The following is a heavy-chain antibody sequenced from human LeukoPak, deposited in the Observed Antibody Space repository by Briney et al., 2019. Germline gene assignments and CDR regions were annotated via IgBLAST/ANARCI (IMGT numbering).Heavy chain of an antibody. J-gene: IGHJ3*02. CDR3: ASGDRLQEYGDYKDAFDI. D-gene: IGHD4-17*01. CDR2: ISAYNGNT. Sequence: ASVKVSCKASGYTFTSYGISWVQQAPGQGLEWMGWISAYNGNTNYAQKLQGRVTMTTDTSTSTAYMELRSLRSDDTAVYYCASGDRLQEYGDYKDAFDIWGQGTMDTVSS. V-gene: IGHV1-18*01. CDR1: GYTFTSYG.